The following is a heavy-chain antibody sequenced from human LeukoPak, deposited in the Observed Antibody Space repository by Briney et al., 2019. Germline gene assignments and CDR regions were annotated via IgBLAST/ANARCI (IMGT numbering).Heavy chain of an antibody. J-gene: IGHJ6*02. D-gene: IGHD5/OR15-5a*01. CDR1: GFTFSENW. V-gene: IGHV3-23*01. Sequence: GGSVRLSCVASGFTFSENWMHWVRQAPGKGLEWVSAISGSGGSTYYADSVKGRFTISRDNSKNTLYLQMNSLRAEDTAVYYCAKGLYAYIDYYYGMDVWGQGTTVTVPS. CDR3: AKGLYAYIDYYYGMDV. CDR2: ISGSGGST.